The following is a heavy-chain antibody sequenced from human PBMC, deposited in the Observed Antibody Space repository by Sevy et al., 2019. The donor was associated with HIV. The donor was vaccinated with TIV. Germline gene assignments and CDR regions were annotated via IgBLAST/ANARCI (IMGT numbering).Heavy chain of an antibody. CDR1: GYTFSTYD. CDR3: ASGPLGATWVFQH. V-gene: IGHV1-8*02. J-gene: IGHJ1*01. CDR2: MNPKSGNT. Sequence: ASMKVSCKASGYTFSTYDINWVRQAAGQGLEWMGWMNPKSGNTGYAQKFQGRLTMTRNTSISNAYMELSSLRSEDTAVYYCASGPLGATWVFQHWGQGTLVTVSS. D-gene: IGHD1-26*01.